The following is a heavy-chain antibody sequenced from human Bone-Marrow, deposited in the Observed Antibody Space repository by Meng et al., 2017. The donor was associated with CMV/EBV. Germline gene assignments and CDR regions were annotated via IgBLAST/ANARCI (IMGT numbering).Heavy chain of an antibody. CDR1: GYTFTGYY. CDR3: ARDGSGANNWFDH. D-gene: IGHD3-3*01. J-gene: IGHJ5*02. V-gene: IGHV1-69*05. Sequence: SVTVSCKASGYTFTGYYMHWVRQAPGQGLEWMGGNIPIFGTANYAQKFQGRVTITTDESTSTAYMELSSLRSEDTAVYYCARDGSGANNWFDHWGQGTLVTVSS. CDR2: NIPIFGTA.